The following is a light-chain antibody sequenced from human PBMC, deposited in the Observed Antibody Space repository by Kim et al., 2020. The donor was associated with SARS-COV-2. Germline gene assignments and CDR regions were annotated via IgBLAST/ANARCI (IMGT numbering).Light chain of an antibody. CDR1: SSNIGSKA. CDR2: SNN. V-gene: IGLV1-44*01. CDR3: AAWDDSLNGLV. Sequence: GQRVTISCSGLSSNIGSKAVHWYQQLPGTAPKLLIYSNNQRPSGVPDRFSGSKSGTAASLAISGLQSEDEADYYCAAWDDSLNGLVFGGGTQLTVL. J-gene: IGLJ2*01.